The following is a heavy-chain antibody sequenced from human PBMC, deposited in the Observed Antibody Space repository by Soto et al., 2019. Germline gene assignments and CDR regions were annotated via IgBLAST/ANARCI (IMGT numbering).Heavy chain of an antibody. D-gene: IGHD3-3*01. CDR3: AKDSDYDFWSGYFDY. CDR1: GFTFDDYA. J-gene: IGHJ4*02. CDR2: ISWNSGSI. V-gene: IGHV3-9*01. Sequence: HPGGSLRLSCAASGFTFDDYAMHWVRQAPGKGLEWVSGISWNSGSIGYADSVKGRFTISRDNAKNSLYLQMNSLRAEDTALYYCAKDSDYDFWSGYFDYWGQGTLVTVSS.